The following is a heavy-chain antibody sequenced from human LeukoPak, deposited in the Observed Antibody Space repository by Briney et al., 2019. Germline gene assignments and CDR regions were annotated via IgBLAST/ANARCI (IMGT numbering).Heavy chain of an antibody. CDR2: IYHSGGT. Sequence: SETLSLTCTVSGGSVSSDYWWTWVRQPPGKGLEWIGEIYHSGGTNHNPSLKSRVTISLNKSANQFSLKLSSVTAADTAVYYCARVDTAMDNLGGMDVWGQGTTVTVSS. V-gene: IGHV4-4*02. CDR1: GGSVSSDYW. CDR3: ARVDTAMDNLGGMDV. D-gene: IGHD5-18*01. J-gene: IGHJ6*02.